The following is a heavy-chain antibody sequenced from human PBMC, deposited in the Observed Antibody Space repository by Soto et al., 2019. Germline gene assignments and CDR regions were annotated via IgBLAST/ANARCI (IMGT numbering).Heavy chain of an antibody. D-gene: IGHD3-3*01. Sequence: GGSLRLSCAASGFTFSSYGMHWVRQAPGKGLEWVAVISYDGSNKYYADSVKGRFTISRDNSKNTLYLQMNSLRAEDTAVYYCAKDRARNFYDFGSGYYHNYFDYWGQGTLVTVSS. J-gene: IGHJ4*02. CDR2: ISYDGSNK. V-gene: IGHV3-30*18. CDR3: AKDRARNFYDFGSGYYHNYFDY. CDR1: GFTFSSYG.